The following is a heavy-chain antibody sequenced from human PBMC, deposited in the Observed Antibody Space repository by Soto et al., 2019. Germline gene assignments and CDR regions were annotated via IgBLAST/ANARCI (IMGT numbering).Heavy chain of an antibody. CDR3: ARDLDVVVPAATYYYYYMDV. J-gene: IGHJ6*03. CDR1: GDSVSRNSAA. D-gene: IGHD2-2*01. Sequence: QTLSLTCAISGDSVSRNSAAWNWIRQSPSRGLEWLGRTYYRSKWYNDYAVSVKSRITITPDTSKNQFSLQLNSVTPEDTAVYYCARDLDVVVPAATYYYYYMDVWGKGTTVTVSS. CDR2: TYYRSKWYN. V-gene: IGHV6-1*01.